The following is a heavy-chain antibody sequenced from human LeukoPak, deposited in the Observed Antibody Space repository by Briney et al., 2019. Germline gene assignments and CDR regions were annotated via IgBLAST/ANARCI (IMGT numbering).Heavy chain of an antibody. V-gene: IGHV1-18*01. J-gene: IGHJ4*02. CDR2: ISAYNGNT. CDR3: ARDRNDILTGYYNGADY. Sequence: ASVKVSCKASGYTFTSYGISWVRQAPGQGLEWMGWISAYNGNTNYAQKLQGRVTMTTDTSTNTAYMELRSLRSDDTAVYYCARDRNDILTGYYNGADYWGQGTLVTVSS. CDR1: GYTFTSYG. D-gene: IGHD3-9*01.